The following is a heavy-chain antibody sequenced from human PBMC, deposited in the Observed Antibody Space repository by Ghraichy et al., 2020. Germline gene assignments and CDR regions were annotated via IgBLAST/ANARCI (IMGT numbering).Heavy chain of an antibody. J-gene: IGHJ3*02. V-gene: IGHV1-18*01. D-gene: IGHD2-8*01. CDR1: GYTFTSSG. Sequence: ASVKVSCKASGYTFTSSGISWVRQAPGQGLEWMGWISAYNGNTNYAQKLQGRVTMTTDTSTSTAYMELRSLRSDDTAVYYCARIYCTNGVCYVFDIWGQGTMVTVSS. CDR3: ARIYCTNGVCYVFDI. CDR2: ISAYNGNT.